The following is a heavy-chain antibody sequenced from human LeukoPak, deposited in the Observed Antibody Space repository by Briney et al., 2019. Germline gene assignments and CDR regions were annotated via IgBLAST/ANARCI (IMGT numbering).Heavy chain of an antibody. CDR2: IIPIFGTA. V-gene: IGHV1-69*13. J-gene: IGHJ6*03. D-gene: IGHD1-20*01. Sequence: ASVKVSCKASGGTFSSYAISWVRQAPGQGLEWMGGIIPIFGTANYAQKFQGRVTITADESTSTAYMELSSLRSEDTAVYYCARDGHNLYNWNDHYYYYYMDVWGKGTTVTVSS. CDR1: GGTFSSYA. CDR3: ARDGHNLYNWNDHYYYYYMDV.